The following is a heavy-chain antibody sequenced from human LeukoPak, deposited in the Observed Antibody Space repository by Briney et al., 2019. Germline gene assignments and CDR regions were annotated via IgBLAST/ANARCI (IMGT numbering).Heavy chain of an antibody. D-gene: IGHD6-13*01. Sequence: ASVKVSCKASGYTFTSYGISWVRQAPGQGLEWMGWISAYNGNTNYAQKLQGRVTMTIDTSTSTAYMELRSLRSDDTAVYYCARTAAANILAAFDIWGQGTMVTVSS. CDR3: ARTAAANILAAFDI. V-gene: IGHV1-18*01. J-gene: IGHJ3*02. CDR1: GYTFTSYG. CDR2: ISAYNGNT.